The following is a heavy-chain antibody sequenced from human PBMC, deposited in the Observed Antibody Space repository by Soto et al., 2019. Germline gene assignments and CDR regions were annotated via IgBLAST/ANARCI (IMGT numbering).Heavy chain of an antibody. CDR2: ISAYNGNT. Sequence: ASVKVSCKASGYTFTSYGISWVRQAPGQGLEWMGWISAYNGNTNYAQKLQGRVTMTTDTSTSTAYMELRSLRSDDTAVYYCARYYDILTGYPLIYYFDYWGQGTLVTVSS. J-gene: IGHJ4*02. V-gene: IGHV1-18*01. CDR1: GYTFTSYG. D-gene: IGHD3-9*01. CDR3: ARYYDILTGYPLIYYFDY.